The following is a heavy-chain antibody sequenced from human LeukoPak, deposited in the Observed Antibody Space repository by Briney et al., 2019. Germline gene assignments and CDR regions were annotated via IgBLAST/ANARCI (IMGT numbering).Heavy chain of an antibody. CDR2: IYYSGSA. V-gene: IGHV4-61*08. J-gene: IGHJ4*02. CDR3: ARRPFEDYFFDY. Sequence: SETLFLTCTVSGGSVNSRDFYWVWLRQPPGKGLVWIGQIYYSGSANYNPSLKSRVTISLDTSKNQFSLKLSSVTAADTAVYYCARRPFEDYFFDYWGQGTLVTVSS. D-gene: IGHD3/OR15-3a*01. CDR1: GGSVNSRDFY.